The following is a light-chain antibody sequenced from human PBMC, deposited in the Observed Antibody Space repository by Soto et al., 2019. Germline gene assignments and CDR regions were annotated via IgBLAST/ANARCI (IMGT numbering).Light chain of an antibody. CDR2: AAS. CDR1: QSISSY. Sequence: IQMTQAPSSLSASVGDRVTITCRASQSISSYLNWYQQKPGKAPKLLIYAASSLQSGVPSRFSGSGSGTDFTLTISSLQPEDFATYYCQQSYSPLTFGGGTKVDIK. CDR3: QQSYSPLT. J-gene: IGKJ4*01. V-gene: IGKV1-39*01.